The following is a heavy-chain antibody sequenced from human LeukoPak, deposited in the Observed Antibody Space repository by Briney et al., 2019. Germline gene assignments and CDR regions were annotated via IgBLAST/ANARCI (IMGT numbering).Heavy chain of an antibody. D-gene: IGHD3-22*01. Sequence: PGGSLRLSCAASGLTFSNYWMGWVRQAPGKGLVWVANINGIGSEPYYGDSLEGRFTISRDNAKNSLYLQMNSLRAEDTAMYYCARLRIGSSGFWWLDPWGQGTLVTVSS. CDR1: GLTFSNYW. CDR2: INGIGSEP. J-gene: IGHJ5*02. V-gene: IGHV3-7*01. CDR3: ARLRIGSSGFWWLDP.